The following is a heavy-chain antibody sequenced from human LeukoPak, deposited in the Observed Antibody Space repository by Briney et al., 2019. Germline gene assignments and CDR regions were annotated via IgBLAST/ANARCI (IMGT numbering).Heavy chain of an antibody. J-gene: IGHJ5*02. Sequence: GGSLRLSCAASGFTFSSNWMSWVRQAPGKGLEWVANVKQDGGETYYVDSVKGRFTISRDNAKNSLFLQMNTLRVERTAVYYWGRAYTHSFEPWGQGTLVTVSS. CDR1: GFTFSSNW. D-gene: IGHD5-18*01. V-gene: IGHV3-7*04. CDR2: VKQDGGET. CDR3: GRAYTHSFEP.